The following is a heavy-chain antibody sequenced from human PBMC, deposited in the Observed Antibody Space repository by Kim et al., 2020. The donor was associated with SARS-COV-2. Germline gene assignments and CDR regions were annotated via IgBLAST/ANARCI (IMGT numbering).Heavy chain of an antibody. CDR1: GFTVRTNF. Sequence: GGSLRLSCVASGFTVRTNFMSWVRQAPGKGLEWVSVIYSGGSPYYADSVKGRFTISRDNSKNTVYLQMNSLRAEDTAVYYCARDLQMAVPGACSWGQGTLVTVSS. CDR2: IYSGGSP. J-gene: IGHJ5*02. V-gene: IGHV3-66*01. CDR3: ARDLQMAVPGACS. D-gene: IGHD6-19*01.